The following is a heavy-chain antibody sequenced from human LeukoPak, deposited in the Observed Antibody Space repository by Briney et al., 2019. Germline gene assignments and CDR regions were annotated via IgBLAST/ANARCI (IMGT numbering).Heavy chain of an antibody. CDR3: AREEDYYGSGSDY. J-gene: IGHJ4*02. CDR1: GYTFTSKY. V-gene: IGHV1-18*01. Sequence: ASVKVSCKASGYTFTSKYIHWVRQAPGQGLEWMGWISAYNGNTNYAQKLQGRVTMTEDTSTDTAYMELSSLRSEDTAVYYCAREEDYYGSGSDYWGQGTLVTVSS. D-gene: IGHD3-10*01. CDR2: ISAYNGNT.